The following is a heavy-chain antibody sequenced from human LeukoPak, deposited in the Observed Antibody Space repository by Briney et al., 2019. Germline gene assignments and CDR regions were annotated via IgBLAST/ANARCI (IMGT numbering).Heavy chain of an antibody. D-gene: IGHD2-2*02. J-gene: IGHJ4*02. CDR3: ARDEGVPAAIDY. CDR1: GYTFTSYY. Sequence: GASVKVSCKASGYTFTSYYMHWVRQAPGQGLEWMRIINPSGGSTSYAQKFQGRVTMTRDTSTSTVYMELSSLRSEDTAVYYCARDEGVPAAIDYWGQGTLVTVSS. CDR2: INPSGGST. V-gene: IGHV1-46*01.